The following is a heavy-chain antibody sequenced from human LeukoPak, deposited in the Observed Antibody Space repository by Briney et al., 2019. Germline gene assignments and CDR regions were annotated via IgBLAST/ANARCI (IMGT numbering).Heavy chain of an antibody. CDR2: IYSGGST. J-gene: IGHJ4*02. CDR1: GFNVSSNY. CDR3: ARGRNGGYIDY. V-gene: IGHV3-53*01. Sequence: GGSLRLSCAASGFNVSSNYISWVRQAPGKGLEWVSVIYSGGSTYSADSVKGRFTISRDNSKNTLYLQMNSLSAEDTAAYYCARGRNGGYIDYWGQGTLVTVSS. D-gene: IGHD2-8*01.